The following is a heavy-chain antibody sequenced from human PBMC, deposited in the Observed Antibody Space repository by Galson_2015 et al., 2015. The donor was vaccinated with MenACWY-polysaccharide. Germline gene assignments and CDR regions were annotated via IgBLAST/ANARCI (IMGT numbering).Heavy chain of an antibody. CDR2: IFHSGTT. CDR3: ARVEKYSGSFYILY. D-gene: IGHD1-26*01. CDR1: DYSIKSGYF. Sequence: ETLSLTCAVSDYSIKSGYFWGWIRQPPGKGLEWIASIFHSGTTYYNPSLKSRVTISVDTSKNQFSLKLSSVTAADTAVYYCARVEKYSGSFYILYWGQGTLVTVSS. J-gene: IGHJ4*02. V-gene: IGHV4-38-2*01.